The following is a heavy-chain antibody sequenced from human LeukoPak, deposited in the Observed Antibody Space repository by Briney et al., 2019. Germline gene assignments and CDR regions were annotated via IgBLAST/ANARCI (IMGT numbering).Heavy chain of an antibody. CDR1: GFTFSSYA. V-gene: IGHV3-23*01. CDR2: ISGSGGST. J-gene: IGHJ6*03. D-gene: IGHD6-13*01. Sequence: GGSLRLSCAASGFTFSSYAMSWVRQAPGKGLEWVSAISGSGGSTYYADSVKGRFTISRDNSKNTLYLQMNSLRAEDTAVYYCAKDPYSSSWPLDYYYYMDVWGKGTTVTVSS. CDR3: AKDPYSSSWPLDYYYYMDV.